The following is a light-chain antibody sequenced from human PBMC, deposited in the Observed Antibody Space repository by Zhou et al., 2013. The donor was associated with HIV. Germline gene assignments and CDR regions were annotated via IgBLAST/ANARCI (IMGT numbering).Light chain of an antibody. Sequence: DIQMTQSPSTLSASVGDRVTITCRASQSLSSWLAWYQQKPGKAPKLLIYKASNLESGVPSRFSGSGSGTEFTLTISGLQPDDFATYYCQQYHAYSTFGQGTKVEIK. V-gene: IGKV1-5*03. CDR3: QQYHAYST. J-gene: IGKJ1*01. CDR1: QSLSSW. CDR2: KAS.